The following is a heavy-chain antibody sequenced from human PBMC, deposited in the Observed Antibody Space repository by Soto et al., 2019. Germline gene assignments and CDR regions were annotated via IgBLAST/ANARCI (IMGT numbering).Heavy chain of an antibody. Sequence: PSETLSLTCAVYGGSFSGYYWSWIRQPPGKGLEWIGEINHSGSTNYNPSLKSRVTISVDTSKNQFSLKLSSVTAADTAVYYCARVMITFGGVIANNWFDPWGQGTLVTVSS. CDR1: GGSFSGYY. V-gene: IGHV4-34*01. CDR3: ARVMITFGGVIANNWFDP. CDR2: INHSGST. J-gene: IGHJ5*02. D-gene: IGHD3-16*02.